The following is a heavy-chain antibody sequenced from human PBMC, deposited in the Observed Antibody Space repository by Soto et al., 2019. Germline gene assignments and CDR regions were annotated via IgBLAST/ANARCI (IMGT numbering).Heavy chain of an antibody. Sequence: GGSLRLSCAASGFTFSSYSMNWVRQAPGKGLEWVSSISSSSSYIYYADSVKGRFTISRDNAKNSLYLQMNSLRAEDTAVYYCARDRQRYSSSWYRGTSYYGMDVWGQGTTVTVSS. CDR1: GFTFSSYS. V-gene: IGHV3-21*01. J-gene: IGHJ6*02. CDR2: ISSSSSYI. D-gene: IGHD6-13*01. CDR3: ARDRQRYSSSWYRGTSYYGMDV.